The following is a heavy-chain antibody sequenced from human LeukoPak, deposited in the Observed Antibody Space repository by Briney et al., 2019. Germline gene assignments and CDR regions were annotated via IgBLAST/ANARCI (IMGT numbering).Heavy chain of an antibody. CDR3: ARDNYDILTGYGGAFDI. J-gene: IGHJ3*02. D-gene: IGHD3-9*01. CDR2: ISSSSSYI. CDR1: GFTFSSYS. Sequence: GGSLRLSCAASGFTFSSYSMNWVRQAPGKGLEWVSSISSSSSYIYYADSVKGRFTISRDNAKNSLYPQMNSLRAEDTAVYYCARDNYDILTGYGGAFDIWGQGTMVTVSS. V-gene: IGHV3-21*01.